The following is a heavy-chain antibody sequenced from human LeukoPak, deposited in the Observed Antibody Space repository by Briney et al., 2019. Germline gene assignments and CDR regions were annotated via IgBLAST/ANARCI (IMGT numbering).Heavy chain of an antibody. Sequence: PGGSLRLPCAASGFAFNNYAMTWVRQAPGKGLEWVSNINDNGGQRHYADSVKGRFTISRDNSKNMMFLQMDSLRAEDTAVYYCAKTQWKVGATDYFDYWGQGILVTVSS. D-gene: IGHD1-26*01. CDR3: AKTQWKVGATDYFDY. CDR2: INDNGGQR. V-gene: IGHV3-23*01. CDR1: GFAFNNYA. J-gene: IGHJ4*02.